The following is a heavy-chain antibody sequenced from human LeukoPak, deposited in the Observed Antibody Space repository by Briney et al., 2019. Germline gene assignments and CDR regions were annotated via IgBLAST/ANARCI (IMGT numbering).Heavy chain of an antibody. CDR2: INHSGST. D-gene: IGHD1-7*01. CDR3: ARGGKTGTTTYNWFDP. Sequence: SETLSLTCAVYGGSFSGYYWSRIRQPPGKGLEWIGEINHSGSTNYNPSLKSRVTISVDTSKNQFSLKLSSVTAADTAVYYCARGGKTGTTTYNWFDPWGQGTLVTVSS. V-gene: IGHV4-34*01. J-gene: IGHJ5*02. CDR1: GGSFSGYY.